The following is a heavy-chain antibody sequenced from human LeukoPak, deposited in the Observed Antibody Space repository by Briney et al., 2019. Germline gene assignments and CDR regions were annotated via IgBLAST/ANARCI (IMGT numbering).Heavy chain of an antibody. CDR2: IYYSGST. Sequence: SETLSLTCTVSGVSISSYYWSWIRQPPGKGLEGIGYIYYSGSTNYNPSLKSRVTISVDTSKNHFSLKLSSVTAADTAVYYCARRLGDILTGHNTWDDAFDIWGQGTMVTVSS. CDR3: ARRLGDILTGHNTWDDAFDI. V-gene: IGHV4-59*01. J-gene: IGHJ3*02. CDR1: GVSISSYY. D-gene: IGHD3-9*01.